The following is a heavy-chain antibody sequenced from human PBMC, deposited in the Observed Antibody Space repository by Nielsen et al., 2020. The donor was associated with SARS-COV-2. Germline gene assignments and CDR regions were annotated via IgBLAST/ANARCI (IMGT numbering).Heavy chain of an antibody. CDR3: ARSSGGNSYDAFDI. J-gene: IGHJ3*02. V-gene: IGHV4-34*01. CDR1: GGSFSGYY. CDR2: INHSGST. D-gene: IGHD4-23*01. Sequence: SETLSLTCAVYGGSFSGYYWSWIRQPPGKGLEWIGEINHSGSTNYNPSLKSRVTISVDTSKNQFSLKLGSVTAADTAVYYCARSSGGNSYDAFDIWGQGTMVTVSS.